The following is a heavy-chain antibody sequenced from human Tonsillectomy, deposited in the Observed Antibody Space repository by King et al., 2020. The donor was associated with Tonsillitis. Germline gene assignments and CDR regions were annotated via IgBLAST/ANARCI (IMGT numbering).Heavy chain of an antibody. V-gene: IGHV4-30-2*01. CDR3: ARGSNYYDSSGYYKIFDY. Sequence: LQLQESGSGLVKPSQTLSLTCAVSGGSISSGGYSWSWIRQPPGKGLEWIGYIYHSGSTYYNPSLKSRVTISVDRSKNQFSLKLSSVTAADTAVYYCARGSNYYDSSGYYKIFDYWGQGTLVTVSS. CDR2: IYHSGST. CDR1: GGSISSGGYS. D-gene: IGHD3-22*01. J-gene: IGHJ4*02.